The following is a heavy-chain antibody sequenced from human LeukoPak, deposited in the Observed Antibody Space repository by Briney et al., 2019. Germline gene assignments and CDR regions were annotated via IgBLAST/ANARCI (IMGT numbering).Heavy chain of an antibody. V-gene: IGHV3-23*01. D-gene: IGHD6-19*01. CDR3: AKVRGYSSGWHYFDY. J-gene: IGHJ4*02. CDR1: GFTFSSYA. Sequence: GGSLRLSCAASGFTFSSYAMSWVRQAPGKGLEWVSAISGSGGSTYYADSVKGRFTISRDNSKNTLYLQMNSLRAEDTAVYYCAKVRGYSSGWHYFDYWGQGTLVTVSS. CDR2: ISGSGGST.